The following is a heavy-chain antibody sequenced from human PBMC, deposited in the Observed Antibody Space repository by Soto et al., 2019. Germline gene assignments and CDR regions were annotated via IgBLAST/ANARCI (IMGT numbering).Heavy chain of an antibody. Sequence: SETLSLTCTVSGGSISSYYWSWIRQPPGKGLEWIGYIYYSGSTNYNPSLKSRVTISVDTSKNQFSLKLSSVTAADTAVYYCARLEAWPIIDYGGQGTLVTVSS. CDR3: ARLEAWPIIDY. J-gene: IGHJ4*02. CDR1: GGSISSYY. V-gene: IGHV4-59*08. CDR2: IYYSGST.